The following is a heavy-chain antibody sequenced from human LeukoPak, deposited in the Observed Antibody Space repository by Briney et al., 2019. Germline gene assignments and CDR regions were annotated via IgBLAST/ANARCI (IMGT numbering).Heavy chain of an antibody. CDR2: IKSKTDGGTI. Sequence: GGSLRLSCAASGFTFSNAWMSWVRQAPGKGLEWIGRIKSKTDGGTIDYAAPVKGRFTISRDDSKNTLNLQMNSLKTEDTAVYYCVAGTGYSDFDYRGQGTLVTVSS. CDR3: VAGTGYSDFDY. D-gene: IGHD3-9*01. V-gene: IGHV3-15*01. CDR1: GFTFSNAW. J-gene: IGHJ4*02.